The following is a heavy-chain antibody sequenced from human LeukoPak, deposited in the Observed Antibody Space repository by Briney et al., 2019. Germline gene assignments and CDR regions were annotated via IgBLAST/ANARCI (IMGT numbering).Heavy chain of an antibody. J-gene: IGHJ4*02. CDR1: GASISSYY. Sequence: SETLSLTCTVSGASISSYYWSWIRQPPGKGLEWIGYISYIGNTNYNPSLKSRVTISVDASKNQFSLRLSSVTAADTAVYYCARQRPDYGGNAYFEYWGQGTLVTVSS. V-gene: IGHV4-59*08. CDR3: ARQRPDYGGNAYFEY. CDR2: ISYIGNT. D-gene: IGHD4-23*01.